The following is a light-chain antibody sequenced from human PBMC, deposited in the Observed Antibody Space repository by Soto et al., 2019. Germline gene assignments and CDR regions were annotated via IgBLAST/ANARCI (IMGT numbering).Light chain of an antibody. V-gene: IGLV2-14*01. CDR2: EVT. CDR1: SSDVGAYNY. CDR3: TSYSSSSPVL. Sequence: QTVVTQPASVSGSLGQSITISCTGTSSDVGAYNYVSWYQQHPDKAPKLLIFEVTNRPSGVSGRFSGSKSGITASLSISGLQPEDEADYYCTSYSSSSPVLFGGGTKVTVL. J-gene: IGLJ2*01.